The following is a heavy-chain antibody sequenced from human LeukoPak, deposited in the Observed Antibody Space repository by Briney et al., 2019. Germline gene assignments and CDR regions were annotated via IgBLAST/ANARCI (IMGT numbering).Heavy chain of an antibody. J-gene: IGHJ6*03. CDR3: ARHGYAGSGTSRPLGYYYYMDV. Sequence: SETLSLTCTVSGGSISTTTYYWGWIRQPPGKGLEWIGSMYYGGNFYYNPSLKSRLTISVDTSKNQSSLKVRSVTATDTAVYYCARHGYAGSGTSRPLGYYYYMDVWGKGTTVTVSS. CDR2: MYYGGNF. V-gene: IGHV4-39*01. D-gene: IGHD3-10*01. CDR1: GGSISTTTYY.